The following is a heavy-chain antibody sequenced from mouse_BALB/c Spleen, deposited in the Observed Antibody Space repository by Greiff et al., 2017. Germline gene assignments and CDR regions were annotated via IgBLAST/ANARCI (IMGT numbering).Heavy chain of an antibody. Sequence: EDQLQQSGPELVKPGASVKIPCKASGYTFTDYNMDWVKQSHGKSLEWIGDINPNNGGTIYNQKFKGKATLTVDKSSSTAYMELRSLTSEDTAVYYCARSYYARFFDYWGQGTTLTVSS. CDR1: GYTFTDYN. V-gene: IGHV1-18*01. CDR2: INPNNGGT. J-gene: IGHJ2*01. CDR3: ARSYYARFFDY. D-gene: IGHD1-1*01.